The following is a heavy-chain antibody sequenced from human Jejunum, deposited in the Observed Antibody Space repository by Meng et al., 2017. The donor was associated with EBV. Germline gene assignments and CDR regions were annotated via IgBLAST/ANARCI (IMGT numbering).Heavy chain of an antibody. CDR3: ARGLDSSTPGTD. J-gene: IGHJ4*02. CDR1: GYNFTNYY. D-gene: IGHD6-13*01. Sequence: QVHRVQSGAEVKKPGASVKISCKTSGYNFTNYYMHWVRQAPGQGLEWVGMVNPSPVDTNYARKFQGRVTMTSDTSTSTVHMELNSLKSDDTAVYYCARGLDSSTPGTDWGQGTLVTVSS. CDR2: VNPSPVDT. V-gene: IGHV1-46*01.